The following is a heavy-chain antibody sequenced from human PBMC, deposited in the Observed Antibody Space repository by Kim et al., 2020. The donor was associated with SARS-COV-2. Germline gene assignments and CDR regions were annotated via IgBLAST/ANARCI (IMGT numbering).Heavy chain of an antibody. D-gene: IGHD6-13*01. J-gene: IGHJ4*02. V-gene: IGHV4-34*01. CDR1: GGSFSGYY. CDR2: INHSGST. CDR3: ASIAAAGMGY. Sequence: SETLSLTCAVYGGSFSGYYWSWIRQPPGKGLEWIGEINHSGSTNYNPSLKSRVTISVDTSKNQFSLKLSSVTAADTAVYYCASIAAAGMGYWGQGTLVTV.